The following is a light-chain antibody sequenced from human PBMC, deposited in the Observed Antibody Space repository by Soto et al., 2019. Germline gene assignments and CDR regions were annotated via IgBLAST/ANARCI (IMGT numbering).Light chain of an antibody. CDR3: QQYNNWPRT. J-gene: IGKJ1*01. CDR2: GAP. CDR1: QRVNIN. Sequence: VARAQTQVTLSVASGESVSLSCRASQRVNINLAWYQQKPGQAPRLLSYGAPTRATGIPARFSGSESETEFTLTRSRLHSEDFGVYYCQQYNNWPRTYGQGTKVDI. V-gene: IGKV3-15*01.